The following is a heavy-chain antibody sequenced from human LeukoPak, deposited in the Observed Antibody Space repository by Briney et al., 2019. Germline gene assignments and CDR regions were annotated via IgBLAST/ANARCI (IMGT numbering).Heavy chain of an antibody. J-gene: IGHJ5*02. Sequence: SETLSLTCAVSGGSIGSGGYSWSWIRQPPGKGLEWIGYIYHSGSTYYNPSLESRVTISVDRSKNQFSLKLSSVTAADTAVYYCARDMEGIAAAGPSWGQGTLVTVSS. V-gene: IGHV4-30-2*01. CDR1: GGSIGSGGYS. CDR2: IYHSGST. D-gene: IGHD6-13*01. CDR3: ARDMEGIAAAGPS.